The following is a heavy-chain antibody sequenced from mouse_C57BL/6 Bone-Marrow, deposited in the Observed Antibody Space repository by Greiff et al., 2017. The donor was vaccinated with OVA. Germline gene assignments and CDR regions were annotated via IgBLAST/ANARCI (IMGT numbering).Heavy chain of an antibody. CDR2: IYPGNSDT. CDR3: TRSPITTVGDY. J-gene: IGHJ2*01. CDR1: GYTFTSYW. D-gene: IGHD1-1*01. V-gene: IGHV1-5*01. Sequence: VQLQQSGTVLARPGASVKMSCKTSGYTFTSYWMHWVKQRPGQGLEWIGAIYPGNSDTSFNQKFKGKAKLTAVTSASTAYMELSSLTNEDSAVDYCTRSPITTVGDYWGQGTTLTVSS.